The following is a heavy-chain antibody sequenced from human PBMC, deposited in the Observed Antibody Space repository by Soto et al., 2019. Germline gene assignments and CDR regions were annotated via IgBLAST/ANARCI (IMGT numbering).Heavy chain of an antibody. CDR3: ARVYCSSTSCPSYYYYGMDV. Sequence: QVQLQQWGAGLLKPSETLSLTCAVYGGSFSGYYWGWIRQPPGKGLEWIGSIYYSGSTYYIPSLKSRVTISVDTSKNQFSLKLSSVTAADTAVYYCARVYCSSTSCPSYYYYGMDVWGQGTTVTVSS. CDR1: GGSFSGYY. V-gene: IGHV4-34*01. CDR2: IYYSGST. D-gene: IGHD2-2*01. J-gene: IGHJ6*02.